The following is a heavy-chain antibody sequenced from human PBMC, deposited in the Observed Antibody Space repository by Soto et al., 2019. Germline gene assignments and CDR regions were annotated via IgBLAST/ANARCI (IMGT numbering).Heavy chain of an antibody. CDR3: TIHTMSSGAFDI. CDR1: GFTFSNAW. D-gene: IGHD3-10*02. Sequence: LRLSCAASGFTFSNAWMSWVRQAPGKGLEWVGRIKSKTDGGTTDYAAPVKGRFTISRDDSKNTLYLQMNSLKTEDTAVYYCTIHTMSSGAFDIWGQGTMVTVSS. J-gene: IGHJ3*02. CDR2: IKSKTDGGTT. V-gene: IGHV3-15*01.